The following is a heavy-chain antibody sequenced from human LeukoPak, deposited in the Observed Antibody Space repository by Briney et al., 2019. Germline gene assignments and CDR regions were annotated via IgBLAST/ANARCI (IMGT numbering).Heavy chain of an antibody. CDR1: NDSISSSINY. V-gene: IGHV4-39*01. CDR2: IYHSGSA. Sequence: PSETLSLTCTVSNDSISSSINYWGWIRQPPGKGLEWIGTIYHSGSAYCNPSLKSRVTISVSTSKNQFSLRLTSVTATDSAVYYCARSVAVAGTFEYWGQGTPVTVSS. J-gene: IGHJ4*02. D-gene: IGHD6-19*01. CDR3: ARSVAVAGTFEY.